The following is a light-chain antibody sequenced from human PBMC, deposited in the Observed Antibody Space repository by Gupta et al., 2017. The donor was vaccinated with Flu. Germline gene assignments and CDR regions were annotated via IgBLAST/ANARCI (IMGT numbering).Light chain of an antibody. Sequence: SYELTQPPSVAVSPVQGARITCPGDALSKKFAYWYQKKSGQDPVMVISRDTERPSGIPERFSGSTSGTIVTLTIDGAQADDEADYFCLSADRSGTYVVFGGGTRLTVL. CDR1: ALSKKF. CDR3: LSADRSGTYVV. J-gene: IGLJ2*01. V-gene: IGLV3-16*01. CDR2: RDT.